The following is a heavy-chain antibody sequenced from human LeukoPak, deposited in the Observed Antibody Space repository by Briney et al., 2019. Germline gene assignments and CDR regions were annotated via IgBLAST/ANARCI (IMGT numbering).Heavy chain of an antibody. D-gene: IGHD3-10*01. J-gene: IGHJ6*03. V-gene: IGHV3-21*01. Sequence: GGSLRLSCAASEFTFSEYSMNWVRQAPGKGLEWVASISSTSTYIYYADSVTGRFTISRDNAKNSLYLQMNSLRAEDTAVYYCARNYGSYYYYYYYMDVWGKGTTVTISS. CDR2: ISSTSTYI. CDR1: EFTFSEYS. CDR3: ARNYGSYYYYYYYMDV.